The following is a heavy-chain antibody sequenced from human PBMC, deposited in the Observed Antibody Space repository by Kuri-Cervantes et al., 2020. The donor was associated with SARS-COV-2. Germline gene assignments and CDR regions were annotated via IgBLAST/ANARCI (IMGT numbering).Heavy chain of an antibody. Sequence: SETLSLTCAVSGYSISSGYYWGWIRQPPGKGLEWIANIFYSGGSSYNPSLKSRVTISADTSKNEFSLNLKSVTAADTAVYYCARGGYSYDYWGQGTLVTVSS. CDR2: IFYSGGS. D-gene: IGHD5-24*01. CDR3: ARGGYSYDY. CDR1: GYSISSGYY. V-gene: IGHV4-38-2*01. J-gene: IGHJ4*02.